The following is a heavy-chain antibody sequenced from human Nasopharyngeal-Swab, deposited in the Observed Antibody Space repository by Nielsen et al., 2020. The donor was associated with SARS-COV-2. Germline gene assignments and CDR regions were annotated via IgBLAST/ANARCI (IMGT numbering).Heavy chain of an antibody. CDR1: GYTFTSYA. D-gene: IGHD3-3*01. CDR3: AREEGITIFGVPIGFGYYGMDV. V-gene: IGHV7-4-1*02. J-gene: IGHJ6*02. CDR2: INTNTGNP. Sequence: ASVKVSCKASGYTFTSYAMNWVRQAPGQGLEWMGWINTNTGNPTYAQGFTGRLVFSLDTSVSTAYLQISSLKAEDTAVYYCAREEGITIFGVPIGFGYYGMDVWGQGTTVTVSS.